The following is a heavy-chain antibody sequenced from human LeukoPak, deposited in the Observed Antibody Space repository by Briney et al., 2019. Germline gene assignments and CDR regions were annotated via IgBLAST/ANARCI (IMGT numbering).Heavy chain of an antibody. CDR3: ARVHDYGDLYFDY. CDR2: IYYSGST. J-gene: IGHJ4*02. Sequence: SETLSLTCTFCVGSISSYYWSWIRQPPGKGLEWIGYIYYSGSTNYNPSLKSRVPISVDTSKNQFSLKLSSVTAADTAVYYCARVHDYGDLYFDYWGQGTLVTVS. CDR1: VGSISSYY. V-gene: IGHV4-59*01. D-gene: IGHD4-17*01.